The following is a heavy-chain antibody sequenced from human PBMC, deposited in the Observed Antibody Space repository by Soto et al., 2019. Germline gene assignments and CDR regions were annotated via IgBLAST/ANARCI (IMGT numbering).Heavy chain of an antibody. CDR3: ARGGGNFGY. Sequence: GGSLRLSCAASGFTFSKSSMSWVRHAPGKGLEWVANIKEDGGETYYVDSVKGRFTISRDNAKNSLYLQMNSLRAEDTAVYYCARGGGNFGYWGQGTLVTVSS. CDR2: IKEDGGET. V-gene: IGHV3-7*03. CDR1: GFTFSKSS. D-gene: IGHD3-16*01. J-gene: IGHJ4*02.